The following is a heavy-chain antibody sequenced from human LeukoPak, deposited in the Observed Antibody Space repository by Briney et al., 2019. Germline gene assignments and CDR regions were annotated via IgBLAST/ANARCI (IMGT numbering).Heavy chain of an antibody. CDR1: GGSISSGGYY. CDR3: ARAGYDSSGYSTYYFDY. J-gene: IGHJ4*02. V-gene: IGHV4-31*03. CDR2: IYYSGSA. Sequence: SETLSLTCTVSGGSISSGGYYWSWIRQHPGKGLEWIGYIYYSGSAYYNPSLKSRVTISVDTSKNQFSLKLSSVTAADTAVYYCARAGYDSSGYSTYYFDYWGQGTLVTVSS. D-gene: IGHD3-22*01.